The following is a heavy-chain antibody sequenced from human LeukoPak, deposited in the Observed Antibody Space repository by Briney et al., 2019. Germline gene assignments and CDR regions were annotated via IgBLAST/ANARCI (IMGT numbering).Heavy chain of an antibody. CDR2: IRYDGSNK. D-gene: IGHD5-12*01. J-gene: IGHJ6*03. CDR1: GFTFSSYG. V-gene: IGHV3-30*02. CDR3: AKEGGYSGYELMGYYYYMDV. Sequence: GGSLRLSCAASGFTFSSYGMHWVRQAPGKGLEWVAFIRYDGSNKYYADSVKGRFTISRDNSKNTLYLQMNSLRAEDTAVYYCAKEGGYSGYELMGYYYYMDVWGKGTTVTISS.